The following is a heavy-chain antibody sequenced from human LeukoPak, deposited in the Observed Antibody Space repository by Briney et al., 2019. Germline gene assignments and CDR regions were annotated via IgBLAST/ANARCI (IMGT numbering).Heavy chain of an antibody. J-gene: IGHJ4*02. CDR2: INHSGST. Sequence: PSETLSLTCAVYGESFSGYYWSWIRQPPGKGLGWIGEINHSGSTNYNPSLTSRVTISVDTSKNQFSLKLNSVTAADTAVYYCARGPRGLGMAGTFDYWGQGTLSPSPQ. D-gene: IGHD6-19*01. CDR1: GESFSGYY. CDR3: ARGPRGLGMAGTFDY. V-gene: IGHV4-34*01.